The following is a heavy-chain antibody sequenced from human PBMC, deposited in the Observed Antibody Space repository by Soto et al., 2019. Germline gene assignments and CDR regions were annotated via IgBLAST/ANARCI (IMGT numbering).Heavy chain of an antibody. J-gene: IGHJ6*02. CDR3: ARVVVPGFGNYYGMYV. CDR2: IIPLFRTT. Sequence: QVQLMQSGAEVKKPGSSVKVSCKASGGTFTSYAITWVRQAPGQGLEWMGGIIPLFRTTNYAQKFQGRVTITADKSTSTAYMELSSLTSDDTAVYYCARVVVPGFGNYYGMYVWGQGTTVTVSS. D-gene: IGHD2-2*01. V-gene: IGHV1-69*06. CDR1: GGTFTSYA.